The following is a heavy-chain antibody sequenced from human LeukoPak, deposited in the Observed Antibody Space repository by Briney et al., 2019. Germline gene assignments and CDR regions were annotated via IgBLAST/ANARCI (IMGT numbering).Heavy chain of an antibody. D-gene: IGHD2-15*01. Sequence: PSDTLSLTCTVSGGSVSSGSLYWSWIRQPPGKGLEWIGYIYYSGGTKYNPSLNSRVTISIDTSNNQFSLKLNSATAADTAVYYCARDDVPYSAWGQGTLVTVSS. J-gene: IGHJ5*02. CDR3: ARDDVPYSA. CDR2: IYYSGGT. CDR1: GGSVSSGSLY. V-gene: IGHV4-61*01.